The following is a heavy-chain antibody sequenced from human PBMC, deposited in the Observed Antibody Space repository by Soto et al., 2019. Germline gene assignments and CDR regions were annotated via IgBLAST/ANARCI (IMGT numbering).Heavy chain of an antibody. V-gene: IGHV1-69*12. CDR1: GGTFSSYA. J-gene: IGHJ1*01. Sequence: QVQLVQSGAEVKKPGSSVKVSCKASGGTFSSYAISWVRQAPGQGLEWMGGIIPIFGTANYAQKFQGRVKITADESTSTAYMELSSLRSEDTTVYYCASSPNYYDSRGYNFQHGGQGTLVTVSS. CDR2: IIPIFGTA. CDR3: ASSPNYYDSRGYNFQH. D-gene: IGHD3-22*01.